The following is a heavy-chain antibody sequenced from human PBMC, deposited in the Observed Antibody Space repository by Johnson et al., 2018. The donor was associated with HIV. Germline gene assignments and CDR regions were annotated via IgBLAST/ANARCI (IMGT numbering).Heavy chain of an antibody. CDR1: GFTFSTYG. V-gene: IGHV3-33*03. CDR3: ARHTGYDAFDI. CDR2: IWYDGSNK. D-gene: IGHD2-21*01. J-gene: IGHJ3*02. Sequence: GRSLRLSCAASGFTFSTYGIHWVRQTPGKGLEWVAVIWYDGSNKYYADSVKGRFTISRDNAENSLYLQMNSLRAEDTAVYYCARHTGYDAFDIWGQGTMVTVSS.